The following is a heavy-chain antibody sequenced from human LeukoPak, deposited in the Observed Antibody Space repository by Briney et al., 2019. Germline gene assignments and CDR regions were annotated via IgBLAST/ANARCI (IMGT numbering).Heavy chain of an antibody. V-gene: IGHV1-2*06. CDR1: GYTFSTYG. CDR2: INPNSGGT. CDR3: ARGYDIPGEI. J-gene: IGHJ3*02. D-gene: IGHD3-9*01. Sequence: ASVKVSCKASGYTFSTYGITWVRQAPGQGLEWMGRINPNSGGTNYAQKFQGRVTMTRDTSISTAYMELSRLRSDDTAVYYCARGYDIPGEIWGQGTMVTVSS.